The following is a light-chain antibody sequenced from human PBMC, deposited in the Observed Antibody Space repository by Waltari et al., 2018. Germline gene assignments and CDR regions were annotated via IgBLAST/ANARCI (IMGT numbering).Light chain of an antibody. J-gene: IGKJ1*01. Sequence: ENVFTQSPGTMSLSPGERSPLSCWASQSVGRSLAWYQQKRGQAPRLLIYGASTRATGIPDRFSGSGSGTDFSLTISRLEPEDFAVYYCQHYVKLPVTFGQGTKVEIK. V-gene: IGKV3-20*01. CDR2: GAS. CDR3: QHYVKLPVT. CDR1: QSVGRS.